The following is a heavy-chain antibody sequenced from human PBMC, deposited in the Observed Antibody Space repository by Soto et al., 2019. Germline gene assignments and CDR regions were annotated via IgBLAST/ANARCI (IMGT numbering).Heavy chain of an antibody. D-gene: IGHD3-10*01. Sequence: HPGGSLRLSCTASGFTFADYEMNWFRQAPGKGLEWVSFIRSKDYGGAAHYAASVEDRFIISRDDSKSVSYLQMNSLRTEDTAVYYCARNSRVGESLPLNYYAMDVWGQGTKVTVSS. CDR1: GFTFADYE. CDR3: ARNSRVGESLPLNYYAMDV. CDR2: IRSKDYGGAA. V-gene: IGHV3-49*03. J-gene: IGHJ6*02.